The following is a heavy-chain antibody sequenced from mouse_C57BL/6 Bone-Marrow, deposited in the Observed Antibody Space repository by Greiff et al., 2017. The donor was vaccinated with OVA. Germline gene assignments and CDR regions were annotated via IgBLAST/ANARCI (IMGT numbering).Heavy chain of an antibody. Sequence: VQLQQPGAELVMPGASVKLSCKASGYTFTSYWMHWVKQRPGQGLEWIGEIDPSDSYTNYNQKFKGKSTVTVDKSSSTAYMQLSSLTSEDSAVYYCARRIYDGYSDYWGQGTTLTVSS. CDR3: ARRIYDGYSDY. CDR1: GYTFTSYW. J-gene: IGHJ2*01. CDR2: IDPSDSYT. V-gene: IGHV1-69*01. D-gene: IGHD2-3*01.